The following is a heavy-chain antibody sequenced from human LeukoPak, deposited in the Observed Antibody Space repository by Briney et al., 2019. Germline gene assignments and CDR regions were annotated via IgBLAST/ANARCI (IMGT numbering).Heavy chain of an antibody. J-gene: IGHJ5*02. CDR2: ISSSGSTI. Sequence: GGSLRLSCAASGFTFSSYSMNWVRQAPGKGLEWVSYISSSGSTIYYADSVKGRFTISRDNAKNSLYLQMNSLRAEDTAVYYCARGDYGDYLYNWFDPWGQGTLVTVSS. CDR3: ARGDYGDYLYNWFDP. CDR1: GFTFSSYS. D-gene: IGHD4-17*01. V-gene: IGHV3-48*04.